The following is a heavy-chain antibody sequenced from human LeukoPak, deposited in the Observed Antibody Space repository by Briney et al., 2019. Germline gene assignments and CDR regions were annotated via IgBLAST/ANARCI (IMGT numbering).Heavy chain of an antibody. J-gene: IGHJ4*02. CDR1: GGSISSYY. V-gene: IGHV4-4*07. Sequence: SSETLSLTYTVSGGSISSYYWSWIRQPAGKGLEWIGRIYSSGTTLYNPSLKSRVTLSVDTSKNHFSLKLSSVTAADTAVYYCARTSATGGTYLDYWGQGTLVTVSS. CDR3: ARTSATGGTYLDY. CDR2: IYSSGTT. D-gene: IGHD1-26*01.